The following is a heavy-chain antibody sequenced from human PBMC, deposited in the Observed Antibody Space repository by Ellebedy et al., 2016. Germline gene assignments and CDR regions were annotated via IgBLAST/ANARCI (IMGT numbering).Heavy chain of an antibody. CDR3: SKWRRDGYNSYYFYYGMDV. CDR1: GFTFSSYG. Sequence: GGSLRLXCAASGFTFSSYGMHWVRQAPGKGLEWVAVISYDGRNKYYGDSVKGRFTISRDNSKNTLYLQMKSLRAEDTAVYYCSKWRRDGYNSYYFYYGMDVWGQGTTVSVSS. V-gene: IGHV3-30*18. CDR2: ISYDGRNK. D-gene: IGHD5-24*01. J-gene: IGHJ6*02.